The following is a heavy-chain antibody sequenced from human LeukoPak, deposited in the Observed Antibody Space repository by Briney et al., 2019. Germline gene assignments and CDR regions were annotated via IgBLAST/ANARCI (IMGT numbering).Heavy chain of an antibody. J-gene: IGHJ4*02. V-gene: IGHV1-69*04. Sequence: SVKVSCKASGGTFSSYAISWVRQAPGQGLEWMGRIIPIFGIANYAQKFQGRVTITADKSTSTAYMGLSSLRSEDTAVYYCARGGPMATMSYFDYWGQGTLVTVSS. CDR3: ARGGPMATMSYFDY. CDR2: IIPIFGIA. D-gene: IGHD5-24*01. CDR1: GGTFSSYA.